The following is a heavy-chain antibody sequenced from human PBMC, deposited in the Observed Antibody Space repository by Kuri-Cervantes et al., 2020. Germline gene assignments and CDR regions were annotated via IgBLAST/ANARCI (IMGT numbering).Heavy chain of an antibody. V-gene: IGHV1-2*02. CDR2: INPNSGGT. Sequence: ASVKVSCKASGYTFTGYYMHWVRQAPGQGLEWMGWINPNSGGTNYAQKFQGRVTMTRDTSISTAYMELSRLRSDDTAVYYCARLSSIYDFWSGYNMDVWGQGTTVTGSS. D-gene: IGHD3-3*01. CDR1: GYTFTGYY. CDR3: ARLSSIYDFWSGYNMDV. J-gene: IGHJ6*01.